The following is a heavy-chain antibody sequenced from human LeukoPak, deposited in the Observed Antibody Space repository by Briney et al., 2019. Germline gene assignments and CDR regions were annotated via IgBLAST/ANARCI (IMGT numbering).Heavy chain of an antibody. J-gene: IGHJ5*02. CDR1: GGSINSYH. CDR2: IYYSGST. CDR3: AKHLRRRFFSRTLGFDP. V-gene: IGHV4-59*08. Sequence: SETLSLTCTVSGGSINSYHWSWIRQPPGKGLEWIGYIYYSGSTSYNPSLKSRVTISVDTSRNQFSLKVNSVTAADTAVYYCAKHLRRRFFSRTLGFDPWGQGTLVTVSS. D-gene: IGHD3-3*01.